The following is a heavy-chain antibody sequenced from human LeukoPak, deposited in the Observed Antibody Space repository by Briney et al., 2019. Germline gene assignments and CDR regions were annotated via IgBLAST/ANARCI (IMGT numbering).Heavy chain of an antibody. CDR1: GGSFSGYY. CDR2: INHSGST. J-gene: IGHJ4*02. Sequence: PSETLSLTCAVYGGSFSGYYWSWIRQPPGKGLEWIGEINHSGSTNYNPSLKSRVTISVDTSKNQFSLKLSSVTAAGTAVYYCARYYYGSGSPSFDYWGQGTLVTVSS. CDR3: ARYYYGSGSPSFDY. V-gene: IGHV4-34*01. D-gene: IGHD3-10*01.